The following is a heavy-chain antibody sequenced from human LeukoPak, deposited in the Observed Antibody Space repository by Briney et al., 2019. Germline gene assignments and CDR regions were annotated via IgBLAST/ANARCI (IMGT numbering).Heavy chain of an antibody. CDR2: ISSSGSTI. D-gene: IGHD5-12*01. CDR1: GFTFSSYE. CDR3: AKDTHIGALDI. V-gene: IGHV3-48*03. Sequence: PGGSLRLSCAASGFTFSSYEMNWVRQAPGKGLEWVSYISSSGSTIYYADSVKGRFTISRDNAKNSLYLQMNSLRAEDMALYYCAKDTHIGALDIWGQGTMVTVSS. J-gene: IGHJ3*02.